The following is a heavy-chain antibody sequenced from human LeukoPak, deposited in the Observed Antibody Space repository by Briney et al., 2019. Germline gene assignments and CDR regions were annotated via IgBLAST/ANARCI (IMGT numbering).Heavy chain of an antibody. D-gene: IGHD3-16*02. V-gene: IGHV3-64*01. J-gene: IGHJ6*03. CDR1: GFTFSSYA. CDR2: ISSNGGST. CDR3: ARGIMITFGGVIGYYYFYYMDV. Sequence: WGSLRLSCAASGFTFSSYAMHWVRQAPGKGLEYVSAISSNGGSTYYANSVKGRFTISRDNSKNTLYLQMNRLRAEDTAVYYCARGIMITFGGVIGYYYFYYMDVWGKGTTVTVSS.